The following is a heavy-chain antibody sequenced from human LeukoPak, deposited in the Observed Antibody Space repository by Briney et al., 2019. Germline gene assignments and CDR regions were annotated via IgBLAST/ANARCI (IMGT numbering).Heavy chain of an antibody. CDR2: IYYSGST. J-gene: IGHJ4*02. CDR1: GGSISSSSYY. V-gene: IGHV4-39*07. Sequence: PSETLSLTCTVSGGSISSSSYYWGWIRQPPGKGLEWIGSIYYSGSTYYNPSLKSRVTISVDTSKNQFSLKLSSVTAADTAVYYCASLHGPMVRGVFDYWGQGTLVTVSS. D-gene: IGHD3-10*01. CDR3: ASLHGPMVRGVFDY.